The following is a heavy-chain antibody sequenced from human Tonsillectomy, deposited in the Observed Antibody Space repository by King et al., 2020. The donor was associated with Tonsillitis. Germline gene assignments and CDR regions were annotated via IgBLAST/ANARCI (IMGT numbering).Heavy chain of an antibody. D-gene: IGHD4-23*01. Sequence: QLVQSGAEVKKTGASVKVSCKASGYTLTGYYTHWVRQAPGQGLEWMGWINFNNGDTNYAEKFQGRVTMTRDTSITTDYMELSRMRSDDTAVYYCARGQHDSGGNYIYYWGQGTLVTVSS. CDR2: INFNNGDT. CDR3: ARGQHDSGGNYIYY. CDR1: GYTLTGYY. V-gene: IGHV1-2*02. J-gene: IGHJ4*02.